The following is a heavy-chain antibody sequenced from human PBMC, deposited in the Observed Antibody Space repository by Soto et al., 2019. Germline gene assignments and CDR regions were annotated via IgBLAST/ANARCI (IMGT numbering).Heavy chain of an antibody. Sequence: ASVKVSCKASGYTFTTYRIHWVRQAPGERLEWMGWINAGNGDTQHSQNFQGRLTIARGTSASTAYIELSSLRSEDTAVYYCAWAGYNWFDPWGQGTLVTVSS. CDR1: GYTFTTYR. J-gene: IGHJ5*02. CDR2: INAGNGDT. D-gene: IGHD6-25*01. CDR3: AWAGYNWFDP. V-gene: IGHV1-3*01.